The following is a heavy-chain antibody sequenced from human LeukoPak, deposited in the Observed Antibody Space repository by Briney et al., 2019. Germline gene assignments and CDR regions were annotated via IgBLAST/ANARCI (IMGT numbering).Heavy chain of an antibody. CDR1: GFIVSNNY. CDR2: IYSGGTT. V-gene: IGHV3-53*01. CDR3: ARDLYLSR. Sequence: GGSLRLSCAASGFIVSNNYMSWVRQAPGRGLEWVSVIYSGGTTYYAESVKGRFTISRDISKNTLFLQMNSLRVEDTAVYYCARDLYLSRWGQGTLVTVSS. D-gene: IGHD2/OR15-2a*01. J-gene: IGHJ4*02.